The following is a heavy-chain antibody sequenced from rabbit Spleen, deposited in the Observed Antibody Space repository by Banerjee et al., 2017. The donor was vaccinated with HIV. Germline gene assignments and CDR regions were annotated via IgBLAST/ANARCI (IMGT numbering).Heavy chain of an antibody. CDR3: ARDTYDDYGDYWGSYDFTL. CDR2: INTINDVT. D-gene: IGHD2-1*01. Sequence: QEQLVESGGGLVQPEGSLTLTCTASGFDLSNYYFMCWVRQAPGKGLEWIGCINTINDVTWYASWAKGRFTISKTSSTTVTLQMTSLTAADTATYFCARDTYDDYGDYWGSYDFTLWGQGTLVTVS. CDR1: GFDLSNYYF. J-gene: IGHJ4*01. V-gene: IGHV1S45*01.